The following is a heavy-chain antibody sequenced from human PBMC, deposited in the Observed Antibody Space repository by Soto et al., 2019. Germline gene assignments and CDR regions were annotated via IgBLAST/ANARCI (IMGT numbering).Heavy chain of an antibody. CDR3: AREGYYYYYGMDV. V-gene: IGHV3-48*01. CDR2: ISSSSSTI. J-gene: IGHJ6*02. CDR1: GFTFSSYS. Sequence: EVQLVECGGGLVQPGGSLRLASAASGFTFSSYSLNWERQDPGKGLEWVSYISSSSSTIYYADSVKGRFTISRDNAKNSLYLQMNSLRAEDTPVYYSAREGYYYYYGMDVWGQGTTVTVYS.